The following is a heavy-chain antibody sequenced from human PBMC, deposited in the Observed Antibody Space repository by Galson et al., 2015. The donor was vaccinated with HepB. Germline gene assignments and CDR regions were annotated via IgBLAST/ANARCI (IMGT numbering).Heavy chain of an antibody. J-gene: IGHJ4*02. CDR3: ARVGSSYGDFDY. CDR1: GYTFTSYY. V-gene: IGHV1-46*01. CDR2: ITPSGGST. D-gene: IGHD5-18*01. Sequence: SVKVCCKASGYTFTSYYLHWLRQAPGQGLEWMGVITPSGGSTNYAQKFQGRVTMTRDTSTSTVYMELSSLRSEDTAVYYCARVGSSYGDFDYWGQGTLVTVSS.